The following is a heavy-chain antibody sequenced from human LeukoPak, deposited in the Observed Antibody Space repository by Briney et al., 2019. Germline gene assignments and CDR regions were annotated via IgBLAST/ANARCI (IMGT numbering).Heavy chain of an antibody. CDR1: GGSISSSSYY. J-gene: IGHJ4*02. CDR3: AAGYCSGGSCSYFDY. CDR2: IYYSGST. V-gene: IGHV4-39*01. D-gene: IGHD2-15*01. Sequence: PSETLSLTCTVSGGSISSSSYYWGWIRQPPGKGLEWIGSIYYSGSTYYNPSLKSRVTISVDTSKNQFSLKLSSVTAADTAVYYCAAGYCSGGSCSYFDYWGQGTLVTVSS.